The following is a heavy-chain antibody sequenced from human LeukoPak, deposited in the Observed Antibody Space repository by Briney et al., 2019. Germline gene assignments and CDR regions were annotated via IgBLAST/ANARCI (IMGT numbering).Heavy chain of an antibody. CDR1: GFTFGSYA. CDR3: ANSYSSSSDV. CDR2: MSNSGAVV. J-gene: IGHJ4*02. V-gene: IGHV3-23*01. Sequence: GGSLRLSCAASGFTFGSYALSWVRQAPGRGLDWVSSMSNSGAVVYYAQSVKGRFTISRDNSKNTLYLQMNSLRAEDTAVYYCANSYSSSSDVWGQGTLVTVSS. D-gene: IGHD6-6*01.